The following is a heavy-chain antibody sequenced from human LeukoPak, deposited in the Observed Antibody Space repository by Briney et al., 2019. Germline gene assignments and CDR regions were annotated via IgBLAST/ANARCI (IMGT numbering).Heavy chain of an antibody. CDR1: GYTFTNYY. Sequence: ASVKVSCKASGYTFTNYYIHWVRQAPGQGLECMGIINPSGGSTSYAQKFQGRVTMTRDTSTSTVYMELSSLRSEDTAVYYCARDLGIAVAGGAFDIWGQGTMVTVSS. V-gene: IGHV1-46*01. J-gene: IGHJ3*02. CDR2: INPSGGST. CDR3: ARDLGIAVAGGAFDI. D-gene: IGHD6-19*01.